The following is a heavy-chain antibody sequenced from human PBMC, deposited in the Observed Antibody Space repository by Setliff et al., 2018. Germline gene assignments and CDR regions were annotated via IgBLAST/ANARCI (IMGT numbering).Heavy chain of an antibody. CDR1: GFTFSSYG. J-gene: IGHJ6*02. CDR3: AKHGAYNDFLTGYNFYYDMDV. Sequence: GGSLRLSCAASGFTFSSYGMHWVRQAPGKGLEWVAVISYDGSNKYYADSVKGRFTISRDNSKNTLYPQMNSLRAEDTAVYYCAKHGAYNDFLTGYNFYYDMDVWGQGTTVTVSS. V-gene: IGHV3-30*18. CDR2: ISYDGSNK. D-gene: IGHD3-9*01.